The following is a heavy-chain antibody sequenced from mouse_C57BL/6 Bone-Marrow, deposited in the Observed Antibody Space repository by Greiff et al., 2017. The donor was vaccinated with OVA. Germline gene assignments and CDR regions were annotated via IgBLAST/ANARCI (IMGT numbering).Heavy chain of an antibody. D-gene: IGHD1-1*01. Sequence: EVKLMESGPGLVKPSQSLSLTCSVTGYSITSGYYWNWIRQFPGNKLEWMGYISYDGSNNYNPSLKNRISITRDTSKNQFFLKLNSVTTEDTATYYCAREGYGSSLFDYWGQGTTLTVSS. CDR3: AREGYGSSLFDY. CDR1: GYSITSGYY. V-gene: IGHV3-6*01. J-gene: IGHJ2*01. CDR2: ISYDGSN.